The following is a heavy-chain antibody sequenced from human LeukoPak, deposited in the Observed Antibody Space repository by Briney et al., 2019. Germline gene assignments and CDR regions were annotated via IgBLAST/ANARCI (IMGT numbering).Heavy chain of an antibody. Sequence: AGGSLRLSCAASGFTFSNAWMSWVRQAPGKGLEWVGRIKSKTDGGTTDYAAPVKGRFTISRDDSKNTLYLQMNSLKTEDTAVYYCTTVSYYDILTGYYTYYYYYYMDVWGKGTTVTISS. J-gene: IGHJ6*03. CDR2: IKSKTDGGTT. V-gene: IGHV3-15*01. CDR1: GFTFSNAW. D-gene: IGHD3-9*01. CDR3: TTVSYYDILTGYYTYYYYYYMDV.